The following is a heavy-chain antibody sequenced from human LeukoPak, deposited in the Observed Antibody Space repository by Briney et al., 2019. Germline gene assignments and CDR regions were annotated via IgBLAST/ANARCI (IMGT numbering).Heavy chain of an antibody. CDR1: GFTFDDYA. Sequence: GGPLRLSCAASGFTFDDYAMHWVRQAPGKGLEWVSGISWNSGSIGYADSVKGRFTISRDNAKNSLYLQMNSLRAEDTALYYCAKAITMIVVGANDAFDIWGQGTMVTVSS. CDR2: ISWNSGSI. V-gene: IGHV3-9*01. D-gene: IGHD3-22*01. J-gene: IGHJ3*02. CDR3: AKAITMIVVGANDAFDI.